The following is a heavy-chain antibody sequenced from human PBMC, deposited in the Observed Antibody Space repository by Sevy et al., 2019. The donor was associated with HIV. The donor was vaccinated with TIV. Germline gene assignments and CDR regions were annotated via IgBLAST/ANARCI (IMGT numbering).Heavy chain of an antibody. CDR3: ARPRGYYYDGTNYYPDAFDY. D-gene: IGHD3-22*01. V-gene: IGHV5-51*01. CDR1: GYTFTDYW. CDR2: IYPDDYDT. J-gene: IGHJ4*02. Sequence: GESLKVPCKGSGYTFTDYWIGWVRQMPGKGLEWMGIIYPDDYDTRYSPSFQGQVTISADKSISTAYLQWRSLKASDTAMYYCARPRGYYYDGTNYYPDAFDYWGQGTLVTVSS.